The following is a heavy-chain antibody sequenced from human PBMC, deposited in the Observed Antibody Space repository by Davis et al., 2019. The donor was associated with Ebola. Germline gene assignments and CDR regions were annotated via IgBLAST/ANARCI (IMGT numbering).Heavy chain of an antibody. CDR3: AKDTGHPEWLTSYYYYGMDV. Sequence: GESLKISCAASGFTFSSYSMHWVRQAPGKGLEWVAVISYDGSNKYYADSVKGRFTISRDNSKNTLYLQMNSLRAEDTAVYYCAKDTGHPEWLTSYYYYGMDVWGKGTTVTVSS. CDR2: ISYDGSNK. V-gene: IGHV3-30*18. J-gene: IGHJ6*04. CDR1: GFTFSSYS. D-gene: IGHD6-19*01.